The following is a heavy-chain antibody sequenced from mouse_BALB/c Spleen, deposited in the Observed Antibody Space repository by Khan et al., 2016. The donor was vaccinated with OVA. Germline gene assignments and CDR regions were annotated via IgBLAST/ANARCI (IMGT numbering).Heavy chain of an antibody. CDR2: IDPSDSET. Sequence: QVQLQQPGAELVRPGASVKLSGKASGYTFTSFWMNWVTERPGQGLEWIGMIDPSDSETHYNQMFKDQATLTVDKSSSPAYMQLSGLTSEDSAVYYCARGGYGTSFAYWGQGTLVTVSA. CDR1: GYTFTSFW. D-gene: IGHD2-10*02. CDR3: ARGGYGTSFAY. V-gene: IGHV1-61*01. J-gene: IGHJ3*01.